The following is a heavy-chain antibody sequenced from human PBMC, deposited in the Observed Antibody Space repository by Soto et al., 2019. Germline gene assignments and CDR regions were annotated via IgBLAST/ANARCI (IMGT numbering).Heavy chain of an antibody. V-gene: IGHV4-30-4*01. CDR1: GGSIRSGDYY. J-gene: IGHJ5*02. CDR3: ASEDGGGYYRA. CDR2: IYYSGST. Sequence: XQTLSLRITVSGGSIRSGDYYGRWVRQPPGKGLEWFGYIYYSGSTYYNPSLKSRVTIAVDTSKNQFSLKLSSVTAVDTAVYYCASEDGGGYYRAWGQGTLVTVSS. D-gene: IGHD3-22*01.